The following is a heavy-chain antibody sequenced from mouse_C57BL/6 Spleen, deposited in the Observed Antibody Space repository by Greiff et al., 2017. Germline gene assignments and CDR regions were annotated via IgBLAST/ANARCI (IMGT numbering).Heavy chain of an antibody. J-gene: IGHJ4*01. CDR1: GYTFTSYW. D-gene: IGHD1-1*01. Sequence: QVQLKQPGAELVMPGASVKLSCKASGYTFTSYWMHWVKQRPGQGLEWIGEIDPSDSYTNYDQKFKGKSTLTVDKSSSTAYMQLSSLTSEDSAVYYDARRDYYGSSPAMDYWGQGTSVTVSS. CDR3: ARRDYYGSSPAMDY. CDR2: IDPSDSYT. V-gene: IGHV1-69*01.